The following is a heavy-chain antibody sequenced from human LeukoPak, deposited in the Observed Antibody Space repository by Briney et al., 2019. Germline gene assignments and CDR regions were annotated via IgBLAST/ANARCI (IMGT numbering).Heavy chain of an antibody. CDR1: GYTFTGYY. J-gene: IGHJ6*03. D-gene: IGHD6-13*01. V-gene: IGHV1-2*02. Sequence: ASVKVSCKASGYTFTGYYMHWVRQAPGQGLEWMGWINPNSGGTNYAQKFQGRVTMTRDTSISTAYMELSRLRSDDTAVYYCARDGSIGSSWYFYYYYMDVWGKGTTVTVSS. CDR2: INPNSGGT. CDR3: ARDGSIGSSWYFYYYYMDV.